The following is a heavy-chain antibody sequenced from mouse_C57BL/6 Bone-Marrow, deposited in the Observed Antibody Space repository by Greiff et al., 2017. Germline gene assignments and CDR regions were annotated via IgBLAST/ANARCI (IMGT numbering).Heavy chain of an antibody. CDR2: IYPRSGNT. J-gene: IGHJ1*03. Sequence: QVQLQQSGAELARPGASVKLSCKASGYTFTSYGISWVKQRTGQGLEWIGEIYPRSGNTSYNEKFKGKATLTADKSSSTAYMELRSLTSEDSAVYFCARLGPHYYGSSWYFDVWSTGTTVTVSS. D-gene: IGHD1-1*01. CDR3: ARLGPHYYGSSWYFDV. V-gene: IGHV1-81*01. CDR1: GYTFTSYG.